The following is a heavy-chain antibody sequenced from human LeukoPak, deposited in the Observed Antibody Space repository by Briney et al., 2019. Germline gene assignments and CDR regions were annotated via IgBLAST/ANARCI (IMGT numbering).Heavy chain of an antibody. CDR3: ARDLGEVVYYHDSSGLLFDY. CDR1: GYIFTSYY. CDR2: INPNSGGT. J-gene: IGHJ4*02. Sequence: GASVKVSCKASGYIFTSYYIHWVRQAPGQGLEWMGWINPNSGGTNYAQRFQGRVTMTRDTSISTAYMELSSLRSDDTAVYYCARDLGEVVYYHDSSGLLFDYWGQGTLVTVSS. D-gene: IGHD3-22*01. V-gene: IGHV1-2*02.